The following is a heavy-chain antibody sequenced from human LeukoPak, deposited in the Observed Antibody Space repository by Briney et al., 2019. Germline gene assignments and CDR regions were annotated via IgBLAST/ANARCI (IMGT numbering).Heavy chain of an antibody. D-gene: IGHD1-26*01. V-gene: IGHV3-9*01. CDR3: AKGVGATFDAFDI. CDR2: ISWNSGSI. CDR1: GFTFDDYA. Sequence: GGSLRLSCAASGFTFDDYAMHWVRQAPGKGLEWVSGISWNSGSIGYADSVKGRFTISRDNAKNSLYLQMNSLSAEDTALYYCAKGVGATFDAFDIWGQGTMVTVSS. J-gene: IGHJ3*02.